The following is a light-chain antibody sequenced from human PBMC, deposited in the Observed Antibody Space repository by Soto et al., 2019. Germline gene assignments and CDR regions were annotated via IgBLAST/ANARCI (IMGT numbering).Light chain of an antibody. CDR2: DAA. CDR1: QSISRY. Sequence: EIVLTQSPATLSSSPGERVTLSCRASQSISRYLAWYQQKPGQAPRLLIYDAANRAAGIPARFSGSGSGTDFTLTISNLEPEDFAVYYCQQRYNWPPWTFGQGTKVEIK. V-gene: IGKV3-11*01. CDR3: QQRYNWPPWT. J-gene: IGKJ1*01.